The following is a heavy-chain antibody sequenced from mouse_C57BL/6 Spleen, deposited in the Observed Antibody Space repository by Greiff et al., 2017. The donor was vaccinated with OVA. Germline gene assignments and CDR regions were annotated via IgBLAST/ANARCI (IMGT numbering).Heavy chain of an antibody. CDR1: GYSITSGYD. Sequence: DVKLQESGPGMVKPSQSLSLTCTVTGYSITSGYDWHWIRHFPGNKLEWMGYISYSGSTNYNPSLKSRISITHDTSKNHFFLKLNSVTTEDTATYYCARASYSKGYAMDYWGQGTSVTVSS. CDR2: ISYSGST. D-gene: IGHD2-5*01. V-gene: IGHV3-1*01. CDR3: ARASYSKGYAMDY. J-gene: IGHJ4*01.